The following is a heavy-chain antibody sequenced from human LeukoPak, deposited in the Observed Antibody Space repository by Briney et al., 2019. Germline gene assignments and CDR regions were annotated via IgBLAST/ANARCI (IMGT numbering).Heavy chain of an antibody. CDR1: GGSISSYY. V-gene: IGHV4-59*08. CDR3: ARLFSPHKTSAIPWWDYYYGMDV. CDR2: IYYSGST. D-gene: IGHD2-15*01. J-gene: IGHJ6*02. Sequence: SETLSLTCTVSGGSISSYYWSWIRQPPGRGLEWIGYIYYSGSTNYNPSLKSRVTISVDTSKNQFSLKLSSVTAADTAVYYCARLFSPHKTSAIPWWDYYYGMDVWGQGTTVTVSS.